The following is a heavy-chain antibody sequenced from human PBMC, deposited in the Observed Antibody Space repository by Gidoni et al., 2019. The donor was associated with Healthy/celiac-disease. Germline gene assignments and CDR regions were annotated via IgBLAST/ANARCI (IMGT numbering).Heavy chain of an antibody. CDR1: GYTLPELS. CDR2: FDPEDGET. J-gene: IGHJ5*02. V-gene: IGHV1-24*01. CDR3: ATGRWLRGRVSWFDP. D-gene: IGHD5-12*01. Sequence: QVQLVQPGAEVKKPGASVKVSCKVSGYTLPELSMHWVRQAPGKGLEWMGGFDPEDGETIDAQKCQGRVTMTEDTATDTAYMELSSLRSEDTAVYYCATGRWLRGRVSWFDPWGQGTLVTVSS.